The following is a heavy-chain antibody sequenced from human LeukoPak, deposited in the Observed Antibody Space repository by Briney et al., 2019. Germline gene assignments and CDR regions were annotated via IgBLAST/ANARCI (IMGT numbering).Heavy chain of an antibody. Sequence: PPETLSPTCTLSARSTSSGSSYWSWIRQPAGKGLEWIGRIYTSGSTNYNPSLKSRVTISVVTAKNQFSLKLSSVTAADTAMYYCARDLYDFWSGYRSDYWGQGTLVTVSS. CDR1: ARSTSSGSSY. D-gene: IGHD3-3*01. V-gene: IGHV4-61*02. CDR3: ARDLYDFWSGYRSDY. J-gene: IGHJ4*02. CDR2: IYTSGST.